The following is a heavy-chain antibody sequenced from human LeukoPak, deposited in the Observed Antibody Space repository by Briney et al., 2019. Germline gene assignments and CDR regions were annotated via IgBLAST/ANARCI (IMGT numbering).Heavy chain of an antibody. J-gene: IGHJ4*02. V-gene: IGHV4-39*01. CDR2: IYYSGTT. CDR1: GGSISSSSHY. Sequence: PSETLSLTCTVSGGSISSSSHYWGWIRQPPGKGLEWIGGIYYSGTTYYNPSLKSRVTISVDTSTNQFSLKLSSVTAADTAMYYCARRVDYGSGSYYQIDYWGQGTLVTVSS. CDR3: ARRVDYGSGSYYQIDY. D-gene: IGHD3-10*01.